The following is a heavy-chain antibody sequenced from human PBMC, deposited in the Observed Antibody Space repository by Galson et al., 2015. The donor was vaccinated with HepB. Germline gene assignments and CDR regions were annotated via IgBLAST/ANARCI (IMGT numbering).Heavy chain of an antibody. Sequence: ETLSLTCAVYGGSFSGYYWSWIRQPPGKGLEWIGEINHSGSTNYNPSLKSRVTISVDTSKNQFSLKLSSVTAADTAVFYCARQYCSSTSCYYDYWGQGTLVTVSS. V-gene: IGHV4-34*01. CDR1: GGSFSGYY. CDR3: ARQYCSSTSCYYDY. D-gene: IGHD2-2*01. CDR2: INHSGST. J-gene: IGHJ4*02.